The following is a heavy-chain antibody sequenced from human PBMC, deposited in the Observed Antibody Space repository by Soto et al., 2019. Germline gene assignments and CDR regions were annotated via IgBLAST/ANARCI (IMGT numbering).Heavy chain of an antibody. D-gene: IGHD1-26*01. CDR2: IKQDGIEK. J-gene: IGHJ3*02. CDR3: ARVRGGVGAHDAFDI. V-gene: IGHV3-7*03. CDR1: GFTFSTYS. Sequence: GGSLRLSCAASGFTFSTYSMTWVRQAPGRGLEWVANIKQDGIEKYYADSVKGRFTISRDNAKNSLYLQMSSLRAEDTAVYYCARVRGGVGAHDAFDIWGQGTMVTVSS.